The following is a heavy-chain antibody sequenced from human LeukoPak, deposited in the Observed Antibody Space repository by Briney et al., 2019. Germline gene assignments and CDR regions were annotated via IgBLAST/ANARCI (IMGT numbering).Heavy chain of an antibody. CDR3: ARDPITIFGVVMN. V-gene: IGHV1-2*02. CDR1: GYTFTGYY. Sequence: ASVKVSCKASGYTFTGYYMHWVRQAPGQGLEWMGWINPNSGGTNYAQKFQGRVTMTRDTSISTAYMELSRLRSDDTAVYYCARDPITIFGVVMNWGQGTLVTVSS. J-gene: IGHJ4*02. D-gene: IGHD3-3*01. CDR2: INPNSGGT.